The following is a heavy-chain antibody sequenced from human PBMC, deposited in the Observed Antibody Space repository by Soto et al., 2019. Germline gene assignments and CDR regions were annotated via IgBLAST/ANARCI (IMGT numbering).Heavy chain of an antibody. CDR2: IGCSGAT. Sequence: SETLSLTCTASGGSITSGGSFWSWIRQHPGKGPEWIAFIGCSGATSYNPSLASRVTISADTYKSQFSLNLRSVTAADTAVYYCARGGASSKWFAPWGQGTLVTVSS. V-gene: IGHV4-31*03. CDR3: ARGGASSKWFAP. J-gene: IGHJ5*02. CDR1: GGSITSGGSF. D-gene: IGHD2-15*01.